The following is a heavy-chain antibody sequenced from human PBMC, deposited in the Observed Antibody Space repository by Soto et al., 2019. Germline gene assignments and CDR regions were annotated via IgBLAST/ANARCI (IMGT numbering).Heavy chain of an antibody. Sequence: GGSLSLSCAASGFTFSSYAMHWVRQAPGKGLEWVAVISYDGSNKYYADSVKGRFTISRDNSKNTLYLQMNSLRAEDTAVYYCAREDIAAAGTLGGMDVWGQGTTVTVSS. J-gene: IGHJ6*02. CDR1: GFTFSSYA. D-gene: IGHD6-13*01. V-gene: IGHV3-30-3*01. CDR2: ISYDGSNK. CDR3: AREDIAAAGTLGGMDV.